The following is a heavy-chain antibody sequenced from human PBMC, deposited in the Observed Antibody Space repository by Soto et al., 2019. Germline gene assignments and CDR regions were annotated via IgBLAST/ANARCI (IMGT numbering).Heavy chain of an antibody. Sequence: EVQLLESGGGLVQPGGSLTVSCAASGFTFGAHPMSWVRLAPGKGLEWVSTISGYGGSTYYPDSLKGRFIISRDNSKNTLYLQINTLRAEDTAIHFCAKQRTTVTSGFAYWGEGTLVTVSS. J-gene: IGHJ4*02. CDR1: GFTFGAHP. V-gene: IGHV3-23*01. D-gene: IGHD4-17*01. CDR2: ISGYGGST. CDR3: AKQRTTVTSGFAY.